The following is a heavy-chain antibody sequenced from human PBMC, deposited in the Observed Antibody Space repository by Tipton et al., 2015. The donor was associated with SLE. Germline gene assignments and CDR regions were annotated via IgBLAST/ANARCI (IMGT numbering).Heavy chain of an antibody. V-gene: IGHV4-39*07. Sequence: TLSLTCTVSGDSISSGIYFWGWIRQAPGKGLEWIANLYYGGNTYYNPPLKSRVIISVDTSKNQFSLKLSSMTAADTAVYYCARTVVPAAMGAFDIWGQGTMVTVSS. CDR2: LYYGGNT. CDR3: ARTVVPAAMGAFDI. D-gene: IGHD2-2*01. CDR1: GDSISSGIYF. J-gene: IGHJ3*02.